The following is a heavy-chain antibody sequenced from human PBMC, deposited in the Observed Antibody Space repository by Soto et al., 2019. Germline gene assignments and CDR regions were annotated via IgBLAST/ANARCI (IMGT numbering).Heavy chain of an antibody. V-gene: IGHV1-24*01. J-gene: IGHJ4*02. Sequence: ASVKVSCKVSGYTLTELSMHWVRQAPGKGLEWMGGFDPEDGETIYAQKFQGRVTMTEDTSTDTAYMELSSLRSEDTAVYYCATKIIRYDILTGPPDYWGQGTLVTVSS. CDR3: ATKIIRYDILTGPPDY. CDR2: FDPEDGET. D-gene: IGHD3-9*01. CDR1: GYTLTELS.